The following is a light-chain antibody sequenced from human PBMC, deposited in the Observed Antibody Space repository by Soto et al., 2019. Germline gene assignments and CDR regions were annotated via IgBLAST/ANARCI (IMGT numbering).Light chain of an antibody. V-gene: IGLV1-44*01. J-gene: IGLJ3*02. CDR2: SDD. CDR3: AAWEDNLNSPT. Sequence: QSALTQPPSLSGTPGQRVTISCSGSNSNIGSYSVNWYQHFPGTATTILIYSDDERPSGVPDRFSGSKSGTSASLAISGLQSEDEAEYYCAAWEDNLNSPTFGGGTKLTVL. CDR1: NSNIGSYS.